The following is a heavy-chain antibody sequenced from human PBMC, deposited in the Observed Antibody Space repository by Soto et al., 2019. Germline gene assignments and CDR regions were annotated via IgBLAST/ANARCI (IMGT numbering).Heavy chain of an antibody. J-gene: IGHJ4*02. Sequence: ASVKVSCKASGYTFTGYYMHWVRQAPGQGLEWMGWINPNSGIPTYAQNFQGRVTMTRDTSISTAYMELSRLRSDDTAVYYCASDEYSMSAPFDSWGQGTTVTVSS. CDR1: GYTFTGYY. CDR3: ASDEYSMSAPFDS. V-gene: IGHV1-2*02. CDR2: INPNSGIP. D-gene: IGHD6-13*01.